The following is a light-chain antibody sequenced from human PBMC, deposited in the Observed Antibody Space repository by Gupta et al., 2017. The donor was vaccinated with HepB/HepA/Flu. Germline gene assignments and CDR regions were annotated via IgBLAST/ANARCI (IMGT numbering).Light chain of an antibody. Sequence: DIVLTQSPGTLSLSPGERATLSCRASQSFTSGYLAWYQQKPGHAPRLLIYGASSRATDIPDRFSGSGSGTDFTLTISRLEPEDFAIYYCQHDYDSIPISFGGGTKVEMK. J-gene: IGKJ4*01. CDR2: GAS. CDR3: QHDYDSIPIS. V-gene: IGKV3-20*01. CDR1: QSFTSGY.